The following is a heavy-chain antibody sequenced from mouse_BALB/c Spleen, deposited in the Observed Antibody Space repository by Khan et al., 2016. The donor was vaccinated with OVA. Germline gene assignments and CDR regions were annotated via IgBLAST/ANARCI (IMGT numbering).Heavy chain of an antibody. CDR3: ARKDYNDYDPFPY. J-gene: IGHJ3*01. Sequence: VQLKESGPGLVKPSQSLSLTCTVTGYSITSEYAWNWIRQFPGNKLEWMGYINYSGNTRFNPSLKSRTSITRDTSKNQFFLQLNSVTTEETATYYCARKDYNDYDPFPYWGQGTLVTVSA. D-gene: IGHD2-4*01. CDR2: INYSGNT. V-gene: IGHV3-2*02. CDR1: GYSITSEYA.